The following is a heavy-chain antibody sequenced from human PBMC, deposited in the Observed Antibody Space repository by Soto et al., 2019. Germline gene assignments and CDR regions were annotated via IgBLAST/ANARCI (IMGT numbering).Heavy chain of an antibody. CDR1: GGSINSGGYS. V-gene: IGHV4-30-2*01. CDR2: IYPSGST. J-gene: IGHJ5*02. Sequence: SETLSLTCAVSGGSINSGGYSWSWIRQPPGKGLECIGYIYPSGSTYYNPSLKSRVTISVDRSKNQFSLKLSSVTAADTAVYYCARVARYSSADNWFDPWGQGTLVTVSS. D-gene: IGHD6-19*01. CDR3: ARVARYSSADNWFDP.